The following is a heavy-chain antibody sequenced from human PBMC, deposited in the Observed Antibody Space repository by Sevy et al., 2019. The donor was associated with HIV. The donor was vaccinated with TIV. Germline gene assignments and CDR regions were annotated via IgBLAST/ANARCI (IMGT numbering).Heavy chain of an antibody. CDR1: GGSISSSSYY. CDR2: IYYSGST. CDR3: ARLGGGSSSGN. V-gene: IGHV4-39*01. Sequence: SETLSLTCTVSGGSISSSSYYWGWIRQPPGKGLEWIGSIYYSGSTYYNPSLKSRVTISVDTSKNQFSLKLSSVTAADPAVYYCARLGGGSSSGNWGQGTLVTVSS. J-gene: IGHJ4*02. D-gene: IGHD6-13*01.